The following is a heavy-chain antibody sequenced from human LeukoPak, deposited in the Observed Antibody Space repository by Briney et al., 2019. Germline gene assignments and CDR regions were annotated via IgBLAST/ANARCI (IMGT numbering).Heavy chain of an antibody. V-gene: IGHV1-2*02. CDR3: AREGGGDTAGYYMDV. CDR2: INPNSGGT. CDR1: GYTFTGYY. D-gene: IGHD2-21*01. Sequence: GESLKISCKGSGYTFTGYYMHWVRQAPGQGLEWMGWINPNSGGTNYAQKFQGRVTMTRDTSISTAYMELSRLRSDDTAVYYCAREGGGDTAGYYMDVWGKGTTVTVSS. J-gene: IGHJ6*03.